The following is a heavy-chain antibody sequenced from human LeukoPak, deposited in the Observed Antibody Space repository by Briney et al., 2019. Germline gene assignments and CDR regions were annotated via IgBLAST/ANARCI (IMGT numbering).Heavy chain of an antibody. CDR2: VYYDGSP. D-gene: IGHD4-17*01. J-gene: IGHJ4*02. CDR3: AREFGDYDY. CDR1: GGFISPYY. V-gene: IGHV4-59*12. Sequence: SETLSLTCTVSGGFISPYYWSWIRQPPGKGLEWIGYVYYDGSPRYSPSLKSRVTISVDTSKNQFSLKLSSVTAADTAVYYCAREFGDYDYWGQGTLVTVSS.